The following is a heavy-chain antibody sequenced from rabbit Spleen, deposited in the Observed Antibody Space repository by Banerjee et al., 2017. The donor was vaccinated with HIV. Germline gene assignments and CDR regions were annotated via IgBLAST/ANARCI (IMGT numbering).Heavy chain of an antibody. CDR1: GVSLNDKDV. D-gene: IGHD1-1*01. CDR3: ATGYSDIYFNL. J-gene: IGHJ4*01. Sequence: QEQLEESGGGLVKPEGSLTLTCKASGVSLNDKDVMCWVRQAPGKGLEWIACINAVTGKAVYASWAKGRYTISKTSSTTVTLQATSLTAADTATYFCATGYSDIYFNLWGPGTLVTVS. V-gene: IGHV1S45*01. CDR2: INAVTGKA.